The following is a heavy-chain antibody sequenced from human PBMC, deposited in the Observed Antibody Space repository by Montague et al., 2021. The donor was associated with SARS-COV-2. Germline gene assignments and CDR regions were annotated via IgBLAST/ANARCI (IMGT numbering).Heavy chain of an antibody. CDR1: GGSISSYY. V-gene: IGHV4-4*07. D-gene: IGHD3-10*01. J-gene: IGHJ6*02. CDR2: IYTSGTT. Sequence: SETLSLICTVSGGSISSYYWSWIRQPAGKGLEWIGRIYTSGTTNYNPSLKSRVTMSVDTSKNQFSLKLSSVTAADTAVYYCAGGSGIINFYNSGMDVWGQGTTVTVSS. CDR3: AGGSGIINFYNSGMDV.